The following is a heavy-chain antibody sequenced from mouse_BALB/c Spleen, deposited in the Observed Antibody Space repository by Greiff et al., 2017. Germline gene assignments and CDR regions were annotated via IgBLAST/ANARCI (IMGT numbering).Heavy chain of an antibody. CDR1: GYTFSSYW. D-gene: IGHD2-10*02. CDR3: ARGYGNQGFAY. V-gene: IGHV1-9*01. Sequence: QVQLQQSGAELMKPGASVKISCKATGYTFSSYWIEWVKQRPGHGLEWIGEILPGSGSTNYNEKFKGKATFTADTSSNTAYMQLSSLTSEDSAVYYCARGYGNQGFAYWGQGTLVTVSA. J-gene: IGHJ3*01. CDR2: ILPGSGST.